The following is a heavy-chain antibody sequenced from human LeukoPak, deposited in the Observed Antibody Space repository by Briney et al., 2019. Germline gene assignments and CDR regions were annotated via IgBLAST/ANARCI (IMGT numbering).Heavy chain of an antibody. CDR1: GGSISSSSYY. D-gene: IGHD6-13*01. J-gene: IGHJ4*02. CDR2: IYYSGST. Sequence: SETLSLTCTVSGGSISSSSYYWGWIRQPPGKGLEWIGSIYYSGSTYYNPSLKSRVTISVDTSKNQFSLKLSSVTAADTAVYYCARGRSRRGYSSSWLFDYWGQGTLVTVSS. V-gene: IGHV4-39*01. CDR3: ARGRSRRGYSSSWLFDY.